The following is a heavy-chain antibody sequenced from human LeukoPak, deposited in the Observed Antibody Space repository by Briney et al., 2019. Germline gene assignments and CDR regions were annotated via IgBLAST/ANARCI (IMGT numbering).Heavy chain of an antibody. Sequence: SQTLSLTCTVSGGSISSSSYYWGWIRQPPGKGLEWIGSIYYSGSTYYNPSLKSRVTISVDTSKNQFSLKLSSVTAADTAAYYCARRDYRALRATQYNWFDPWGQGTLVTVSS. CDR3: ARRDYRALRATQYNWFDP. V-gene: IGHV4-39*01. CDR2: IYYSGST. D-gene: IGHD4/OR15-4a*01. CDR1: GGSISSSSYY. J-gene: IGHJ5*02.